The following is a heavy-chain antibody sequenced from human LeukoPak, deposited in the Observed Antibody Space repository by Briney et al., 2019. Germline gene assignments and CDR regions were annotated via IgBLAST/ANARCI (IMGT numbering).Heavy chain of an antibody. V-gene: IGHV3-7*01. D-gene: IGHD6-6*01. CDR2: IKQDGSEK. CDR3: ARGSYYFDN. J-gene: IGHJ4*02. Sequence: SGGSLRLSCAASGFTFSSYWMSWVRQAPGKGLEWVANIKQDGSEKYYVDSVKGRFTMSRDNAKNSLYLQTNSLRGEDTAVYYCARGSYYFDNWGQGTLVTVSS. CDR1: GFTFSSYW.